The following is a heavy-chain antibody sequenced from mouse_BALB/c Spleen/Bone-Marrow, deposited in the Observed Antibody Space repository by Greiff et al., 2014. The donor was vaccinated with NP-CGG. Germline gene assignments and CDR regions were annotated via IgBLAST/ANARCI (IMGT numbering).Heavy chain of an antibody. Sequence: QVQLQQPGAELVRPGTSVKASCKASGYAFTNYLIEWVKQRPGQGLEWIGVINPGSGGTNYNEKFKGKATLTADKFSSTAYMQLSSLRSDDSAVYFCSRGITTGYFDYWGQGTTLTVSS. J-gene: IGHJ2*01. D-gene: IGHD1-1*01. CDR3: SRGITTGYFDY. CDR2: INPGSGGT. V-gene: IGHV1-54*01. CDR1: GYAFTNYL.